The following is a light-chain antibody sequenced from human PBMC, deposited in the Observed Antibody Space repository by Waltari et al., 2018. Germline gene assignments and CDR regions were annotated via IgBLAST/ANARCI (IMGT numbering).Light chain of an antibody. CDR3: AAWDDSLDACV. J-gene: IGLJ3*02. Sequence: QSVLTQPPSVSEAPRQRVTISCSGSSSNIGNNAVSWYQQIPGKAPKVLIFYDDQLPSVVSDRFSVSKSGTSASLAISGLQSEDEADYYCAAWDDSLDACVFGGGTKLTVL. V-gene: IGLV1-36*01. CDR2: YDD. CDR1: SSNIGNNA.